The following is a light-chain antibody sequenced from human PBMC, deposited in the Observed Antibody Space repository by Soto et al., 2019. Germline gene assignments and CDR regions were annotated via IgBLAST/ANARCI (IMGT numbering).Light chain of an antibody. J-gene: IGKJ4*01. Sequence: DVQMTQSPSSVSASVGDRVTLTCRASQVISNSLAWYQQKPGKAPRLLIYAAFNLQGGVPSRFSGSGSGTDFFLTISSMQTEDFATYYCQQAYILPFSFGGRTKVDMK. CDR1: QVISNS. CDR2: AAF. V-gene: IGKV1-12*02. CDR3: QQAYILPFS.